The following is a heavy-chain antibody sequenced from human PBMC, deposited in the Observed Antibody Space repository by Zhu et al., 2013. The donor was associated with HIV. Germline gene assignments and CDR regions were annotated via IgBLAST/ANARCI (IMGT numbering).Heavy chain of an antibody. J-gene: IGHJ6*03. CDR1: GFTFSSFA. Sequence: QVQLVQSGAEVKKPGASVKVSCKASGFTFSSFAFNWMRQAPGQGLEWMGWITPNSGGTNYAQKFQGTVTMTRDTSISTAYMELSRLRSDDTAVYYCARGVRYCSSTSCYYYYYYMDVWGKGPRSPSP. CDR2: ITPNSGGT. V-gene: IGHV1-2*02. CDR3: ARGVRYCSSTSCYYYYYYMDV. D-gene: IGHD2-2*01.